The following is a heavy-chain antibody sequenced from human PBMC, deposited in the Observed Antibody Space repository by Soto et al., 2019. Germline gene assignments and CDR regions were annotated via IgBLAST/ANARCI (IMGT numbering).Heavy chain of an antibody. CDR2: IKEDGNKK. CDR3: ARDAFDI. J-gene: IGHJ3*02. CDR1: GFTFHVYA. Sequence: GGSLRLSCAASGFTFHVYAMLWVRRAPGKGLEWVANIKEDGNKKYYVDCVKGRFTVSRDNAENSLYLQMISLRVEDTAVYYCARDAFDIWGQGTMVTISS. V-gene: IGHV3-7*04.